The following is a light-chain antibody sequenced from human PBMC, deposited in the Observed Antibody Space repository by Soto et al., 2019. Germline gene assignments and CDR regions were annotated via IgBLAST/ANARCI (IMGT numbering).Light chain of an antibody. CDR1: QSFSIY. CDR3: QQYNTWPPYT. CDR2: DAS. Sequence: EIVLTQSPATLSLSPGERATLSCRASQSFSIYLAWYQQKPGQAPRLLIYDASNRATGIPARFSGSGSGTDFTLTISSLEPEDFAVYYCQQYNTWPPYTFGPGTKVDFK. J-gene: IGKJ2*01. V-gene: IGKV3-11*01.